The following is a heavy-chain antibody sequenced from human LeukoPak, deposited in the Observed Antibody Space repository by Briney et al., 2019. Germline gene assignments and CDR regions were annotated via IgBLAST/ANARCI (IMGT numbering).Heavy chain of an antibody. CDR1: GYTFTGYY. CDR3: ARDTHLGFGDPGYNP. CDR2: INPNSGGT. D-gene: IGHD3-10*01. J-gene: IGHJ5*02. V-gene: IGHV1-2*02. Sequence: ASVKVSCKASGYTFTGYYMHWVRQAPGQGLEWMGWINPNSGGTNYAQKFQGRVTMTTDTSTSTAYMELRSLRSDDTAVYYCARDTHLGFGDPGYNPWGQGTLVTVSS.